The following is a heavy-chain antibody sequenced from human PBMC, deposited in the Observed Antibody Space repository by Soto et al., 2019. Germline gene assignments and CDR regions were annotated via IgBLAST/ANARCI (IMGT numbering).Heavy chain of an antibody. J-gene: IGHJ6*02. CDR3: ARAGGSSGYYYGMDV. CDR2: IGTAGDT. Sequence: GGSLRLSCAASGFTFSSYDMHWVRQATGKGLEWVSAIGTAGDTYYPGSVKGRFTISRENAKNSLYLQMNSLRAGDTAVYYCARAGGSSGYYYGMDVWGQGTTVTVSS. D-gene: IGHD6-13*01. V-gene: IGHV3-13*01. CDR1: GFTFSSYD.